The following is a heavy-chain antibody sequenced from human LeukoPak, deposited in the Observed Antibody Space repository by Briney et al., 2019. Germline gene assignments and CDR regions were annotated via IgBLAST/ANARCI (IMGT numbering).Heavy chain of an antibody. V-gene: IGHV1-8*01. Sequence: GASVKVSCKASGYTFTSYDINWVRQATGQGLEWMGWMNPNSGNTGYAQKFQGRVTMTRNTSISTAYMELSSLRSEDTAVYYCARGLNWNYGFALRYYYYMDVWGKGTTVTVSS. D-gene: IGHD1-7*01. CDR1: GYTFTSYD. CDR3: ARGLNWNYGFALRYYYYMDV. CDR2: MNPNSGNT. J-gene: IGHJ6*03.